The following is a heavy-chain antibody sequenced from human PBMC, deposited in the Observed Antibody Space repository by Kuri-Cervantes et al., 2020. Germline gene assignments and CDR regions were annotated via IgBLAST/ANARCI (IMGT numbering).Heavy chain of an antibody. CDR2: IYYSGST. D-gene: IGHD3-10*01. V-gene: IGHV4-39*07. Sequence: SETLSLTCTVSGGSISSSSYYWGWIRQPPGKGLEWIGSIYYSGSTNYNPSLKSRVTISVDTSKNQFSLKLSSVTAADTAVYYCARDPTGAIWFRDNDAFDIWGQGTMVTVSS. J-gene: IGHJ3*02. CDR1: GGSISSSSYY. CDR3: ARDPTGAIWFRDNDAFDI.